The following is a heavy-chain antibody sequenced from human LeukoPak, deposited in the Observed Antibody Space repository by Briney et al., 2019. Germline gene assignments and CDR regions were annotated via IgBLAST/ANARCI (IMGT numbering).Heavy chain of an antibody. D-gene: IGHD5-12*01. CDR1: GFTFSDYY. Sequence: GGSLRLSCAASGFTFSDYYMSWIRQAPGKGLEWVAYIGSSGSTIYYADSVKGRFTISRDNAKKSLYLQMNSLRAEDTAVYYCARSGYDLNYYYYYYMDVWGKGTTVTVSS. J-gene: IGHJ6*03. CDR3: ARSGYDLNYYYYYYMDV. V-gene: IGHV3-11*01. CDR2: IGSSGSTI.